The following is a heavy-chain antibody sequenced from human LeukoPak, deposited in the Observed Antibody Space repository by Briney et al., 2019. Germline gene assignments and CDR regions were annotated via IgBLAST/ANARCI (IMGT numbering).Heavy chain of an antibody. CDR3: ARDGYSSGWYVGWFDH. CDR2: ISYDGSNK. CDR1: GFTFRSHA. V-gene: IGHV3-30*04. J-gene: IGHJ5*02. D-gene: IGHD6-19*01. Sequence: PGRSLRLSCAASGFTFRSHAMLWVRQAPGKGLEWVAVISYDGSNKYYADSVKGRFTISRDNSKNTLYLQMNSLRAEDTAVYYCARDGYSSGWYVGWFDHWGQGTLVTVAS.